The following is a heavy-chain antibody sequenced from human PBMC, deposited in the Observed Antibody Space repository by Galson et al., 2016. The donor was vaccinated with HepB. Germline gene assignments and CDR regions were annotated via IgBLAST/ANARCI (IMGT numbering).Heavy chain of an antibody. CDR3: AHNDNGYTYGYFDN. D-gene: IGHD5-18*01. J-gene: IGHJ4*02. Sequence: PALVKPTQTLTLTCSFSGFSLNNTGEGVAWIRQPPGKALEWLALIYWNDDTRYSPSLKSSLTITKDTSKKRVVLKMTNIDDVDTATYYCAHNDNGYTYGYFDNWGQGTLVTVSS. CDR1: GFSLNNTGEG. CDR2: IYWNDDT. V-gene: IGHV2-5*01.